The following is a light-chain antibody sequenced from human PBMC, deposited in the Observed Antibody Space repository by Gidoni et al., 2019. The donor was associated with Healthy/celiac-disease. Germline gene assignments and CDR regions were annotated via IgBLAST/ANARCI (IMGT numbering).Light chain of an antibody. CDR3: QQYGSSPLT. CDR2: GAS. J-gene: IGKJ4*01. CDR1: QSVSSSY. V-gene: IGKV3-20*01. Sequence: VLTQSPGTLALSPGERATLSCRASQSVSSSYLAWYQQKPGQAPRLLIYGASSRATGIPDRFSGSGSGTDFTLTISRLEAEDVAVYYCQQYGSSPLTFGGGTKVEIK.